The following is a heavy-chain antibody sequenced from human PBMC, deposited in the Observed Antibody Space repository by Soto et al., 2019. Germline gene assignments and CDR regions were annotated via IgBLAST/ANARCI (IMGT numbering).Heavy chain of an antibody. D-gene: IGHD3-22*01. CDR1: GVDCGDYA. J-gene: IGHJ4*02. V-gene: IGHV3-49*03. Sequence: GASLKLSCTASGVDCGDYAVSWIRQAPGKGLEWVGFIASKAYGGTTQYPGSVKRRLTLPRDDSQRIAYLQLNSLKTEHTALYYSPSYDSRGQFEYRGRGNLVPLSS. CDR2: IASKAYGGTT. CDR3: PSYDSRGQFEY.